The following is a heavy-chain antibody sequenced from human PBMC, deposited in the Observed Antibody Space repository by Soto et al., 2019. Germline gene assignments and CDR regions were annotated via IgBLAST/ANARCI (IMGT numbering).Heavy chain of an antibody. CDR3: ARESYFYSYGMDV. CDR2: ISGSGTTI. V-gene: IGHV3-11*01. Sequence: QAQLVESGGGVVTPGGSLSLSCAASGFSFTDAYMNWIRQVPGKGLEWVAYISGSGTTIYYADTVKGRFTISRDNAQNSLFLQMKSLRVEDTAVYYCARESYFYSYGMDVWGQGTTVTDSS. CDR1: GFSFTDAY. J-gene: IGHJ6*02.